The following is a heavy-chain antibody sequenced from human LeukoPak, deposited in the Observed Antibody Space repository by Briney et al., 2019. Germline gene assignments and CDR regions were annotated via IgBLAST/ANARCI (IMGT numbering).Heavy chain of an antibody. CDR2: ISYDGSNK. J-gene: IGHJ6*02. CDR1: GFTFSSYG. V-gene: IGHV3-30*18. CDR3: AKDLAAAPLMGYYGMDV. D-gene: IGHD6-13*01. Sequence: GGSLRLSCAASGFTFSSYGMHWVRQAPGKGLEWVAVISYDGSNKYYADSVKGRFTISRDNSKNTLYLQMNSLRAEDTAVYYCAKDLAAAPLMGYYGMDVWGQGTTVTVSS.